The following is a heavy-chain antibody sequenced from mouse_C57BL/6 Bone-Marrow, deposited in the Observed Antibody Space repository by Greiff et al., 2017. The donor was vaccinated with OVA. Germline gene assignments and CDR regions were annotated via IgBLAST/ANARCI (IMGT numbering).Heavy chain of an antibody. V-gene: IGHV1-39*01. J-gene: IGHJ3*01. CDR2: INPNYGTT. CDR3: AQTAQATFPFAY. D-gene: IGHD3-2*02. CDR1: GYSFTDYH. Sequence: VQLQPSGPELVKPGASVQISCKASGYSFTDYHMNWVKQSNGKSLEWIGVINPNYGTTSYNQKFKGKATLTVDQASSTDYMQLNSLTSEDSAVYYCAQTAQATFPFAYWGQGTLVTVSA.